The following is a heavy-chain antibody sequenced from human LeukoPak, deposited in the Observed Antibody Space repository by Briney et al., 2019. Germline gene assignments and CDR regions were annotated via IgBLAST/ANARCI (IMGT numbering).Heavy chain of an antibody. D-gene: IGHD1-26*01. Sequence: GGSLRLSCAASGFTFSSYEMNWVRQAPGKGLEWVSYISSSGSTIYYADSVKGRFTISRDNSKNTLYLQLNSLRAEDTAVYYCARGLVGATLAFDYWGQGTLVTVSS. CDR3: ARGLVGATLAFDY. CDR2: ISSSGSTI. V-gene: IGHV3-48*03. CDR1: GFTFSSYE. J-gene: IGHJ4*02.